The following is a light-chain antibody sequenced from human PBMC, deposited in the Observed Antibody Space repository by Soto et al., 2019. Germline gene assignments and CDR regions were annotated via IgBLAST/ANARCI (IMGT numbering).Light chain of an antibody. CDR3: QQSYNTPQT. J-gene: IGKJ1*01. Sequence: DIQLTQSPSSLSASVGDGVTITSRPSQGIRNDLGWYQQKPGKAPKRLIYAASSLQSGVPSRFSGSGSGTDFILTISSLQPEDFATYYCQQSYNTPQTFGQGTKVEIK. V-gene: IGKV1-39*01. CDR2: AAS. CDR1: QGIRND.